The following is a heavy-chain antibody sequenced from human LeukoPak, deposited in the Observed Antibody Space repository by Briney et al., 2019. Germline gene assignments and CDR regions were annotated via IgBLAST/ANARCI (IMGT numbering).Heavy chain of an antibody. CDR2: INSDGSWT. CDR3: VSFYETY. D-gene: IGHD2/OR15-2a*01. CDR1: GNYW. V-gene: IGHV3-74*01. J-gene: IGHJ4*02. Sequence: GGSLRLSCAASGNYWMHWVRQAPGKGLVWVSHINSDGSWTSYADSVKGRFTISKDNAKNTVYLQMNSLRAEDTAVYYCVSFYETYWGRGTLVAASS.